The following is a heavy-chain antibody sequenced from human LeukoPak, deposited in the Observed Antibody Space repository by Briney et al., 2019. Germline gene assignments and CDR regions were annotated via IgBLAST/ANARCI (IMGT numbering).Heavy chain of an antibody. CDR3: AKDRDDYGDFAFDY. CDR2: ISSSSSTI. CDR1: GFTFSSYS. V-gene: IGHV3-48*01. J-gene: IGHJ4*02. D-gene: IGHD4-17*01. Sequence: PGGSLRLSCAASGFTFSSYSMNWVRQAPGKGLEWVSYISSSSSTIYYADSVKGRFTISRDNSKNTLYLQIDGLRAEDTAIYYCAKDRDDYGDFAFDYWGQGTLVTVSS.